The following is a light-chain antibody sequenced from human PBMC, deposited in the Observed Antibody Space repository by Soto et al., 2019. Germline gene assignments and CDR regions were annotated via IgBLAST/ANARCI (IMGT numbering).Light chain of an antibody. CDR2: AAS. CDR3: QQANSFPYT. CDR1: QGISSW. Sequence: DIQMTQSPSSVSAPVGDRVTITCRASQGISSWLAWYQQRPGKAPRLLIYAASTLESGVPSRFSGSGSGTAFTLTINSLQPEDFATYYCQQANSFPYTFGQGTKVDIK. V-gene: IGKV1-12*01. J-gene: IGKJ2*01.